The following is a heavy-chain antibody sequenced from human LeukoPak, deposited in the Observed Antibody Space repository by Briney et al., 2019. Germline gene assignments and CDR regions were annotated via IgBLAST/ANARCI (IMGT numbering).Heavy chain of an antibody. D-gene: IGHD6-19*01. CDR1: GYTFTSYG. CDR2: ISAYNGNT. J-gene: IGHJ6*03. Sequence: ASVKASCKASGYTFTSYGISWVRQAPGQGLEWMGWISAYNGNTNYAQKLQGRVTMTTDTSTSTAYMELRSLRSDDTAVYYCARVGWGSGWGDYYYYYMDVWGKGTTVTVSS. V-gene: IGHV1-18*01. CDR3: ARVGWGSGWGDYYYYYMDV.